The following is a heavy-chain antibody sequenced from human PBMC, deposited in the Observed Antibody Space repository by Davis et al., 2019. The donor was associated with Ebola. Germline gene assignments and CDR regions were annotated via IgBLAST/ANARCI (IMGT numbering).Heavy chain of an antibody. Sequence: ASVKVSCKASGYTFTNHFIHWVRQAPGQGLEWMGLVIPGGGSTRYAQKFQGRVTMTEDTSTSTVYMELRSLRSDDTAVYYCARSGLSFGVVKYHYGMDVWGKGTTVTVSS. CDR3: ARSGLSFGVVKYHYGMDV. CDR2: VIPGGGST. D-gene: IGHD3-3*01. V-gene: IGHV1-46*01. CDR1: GYTFTNHF. J-gene: IGHJ6*04.